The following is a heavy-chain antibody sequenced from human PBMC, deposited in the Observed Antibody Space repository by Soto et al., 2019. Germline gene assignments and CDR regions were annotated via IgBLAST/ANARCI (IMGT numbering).Heavy chain of an antibody. CDR3: ARGHYFGSGSTD. V-gene: IGHV3-33*01. D-gene: IGHD3-10*01. CDR1: GFTFSSYG. J-gene: IGHJ4*01. Sequence: GGSLRLSCAASGFTFSSYGMHWVRQAPGKGLEWVAVIWYGGSNKYYADSVKGRFTISRDNSKNTLYLQMNSLRAEDTAVYYCARGHYFGSGSTDWGHGTLVTVSS. CDR2: IWYGGSNK.